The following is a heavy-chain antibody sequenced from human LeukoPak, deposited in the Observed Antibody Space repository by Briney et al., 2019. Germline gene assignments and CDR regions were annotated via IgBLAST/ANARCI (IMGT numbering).Heavy chain of an antibody. CDR3: ARANKVGASNWFDP. J-gene: IGHJ5*02. D-gene: IGHD1-26*01. CDR2: IWYDGSNK. Sequence: GGSLRLSCAASGFTFSSYGMHWVRQAPGKGLEWVAVIWYDGSNKYYADSVKGRFTISRDNSKNTLYLQMNSLRAENTAVYYCARANKVGASNWFDPWGQGTLVTVSS. CDR1: GFTFSSYG. V-gene: IGHV3-33*01.